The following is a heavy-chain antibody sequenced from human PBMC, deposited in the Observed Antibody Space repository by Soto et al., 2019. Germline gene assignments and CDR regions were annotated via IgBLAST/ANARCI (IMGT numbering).Heavy chain of an antibody. Sequence: ASVKGSCKASGSGFISSGIQWVRQAHGQRLEWIGWIVVASGQTNYAQNFRGRVAITRDTSTATAYIELTGLTSEDTAVYFCSADRPDIGVGWWVWGQGTTVTVSS. V-gene: IGHV1-58*02. CDR2: IVVASGQT. D-gene: IGHD2-15*01. CDR3: SADRPDIGVGWWV. CDR1: GSGFISSG. J-gene: IGHJ6*02.